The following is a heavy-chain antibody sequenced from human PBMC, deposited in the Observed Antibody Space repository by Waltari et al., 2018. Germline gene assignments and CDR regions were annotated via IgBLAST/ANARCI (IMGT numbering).Heavy chain of an antibody. J-gene: IGHJ4*02. V-gene: IGHV3-73*01. CDR2: IRREPYNYAT. D-gene: IGHD6-19*01. CDR3: SGGEVTGTDF. Sequence: EVQVVESGGGLVQPGGSLKLSWATPGFSFRGPTIYWVRQTSGKGLEWVGRIRREPYNYATAYSASVKGRFTISRDDSKNTAYLQMNSLMTEDTAVYYCSGGEVTGTDFWGQGTLVTVSS. CDR1: GFSFRGPT.